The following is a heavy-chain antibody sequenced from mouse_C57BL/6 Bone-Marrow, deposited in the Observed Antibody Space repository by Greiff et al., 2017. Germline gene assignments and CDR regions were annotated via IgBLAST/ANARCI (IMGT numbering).Heavy chain of an antibody. CDR3: ARSAHYDDYAMDY. J-gene: IGHJ4*01. Sequence: QVQLQQPGAELVKPGASVKLSCKASGYTFTSYWMHWVKQRPGQGLEWIGMIHPNSGSTNYNEKFKSKATLTVDKSSSTAYMQLSSLTSEDSAVYYCARSAHYDDYAMDYWGQGTSVTVSS. D-gene: IGHD2-4*01. CDR1: GYTFTSYW. CDR2: IHPNSGST. V-gene: IGHV1-64*01.